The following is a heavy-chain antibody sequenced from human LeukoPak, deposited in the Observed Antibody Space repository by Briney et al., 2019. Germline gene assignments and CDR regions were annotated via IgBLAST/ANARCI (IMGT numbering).Heavy chain of an antibody. D-gene: IGHD6-19*01. CDR2: IGGSGGVT. V-gene: IGHV3-23*01. CDR1: GFTFSTYS. Sequence: GGSLRLSCAASGFTFSTYSMTWVRQAPGKGLEWVSAIGGSGGVTYYADSVKGRFTISRDNSKNTLYLQMNSLRAEDTAVYYCAKDSSGSDYWGQGTLVTVSS. J-gene: IGHJ4*02. CDR3: AKDSSGSDY.